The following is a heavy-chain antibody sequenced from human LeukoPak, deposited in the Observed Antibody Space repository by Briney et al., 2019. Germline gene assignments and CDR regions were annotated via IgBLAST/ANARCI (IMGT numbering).Heavy chain of an antibody. V-gene: IGHV3-74*01. Sequence: GGSLRLSCAAYGFTFSSHWMHWVRQAPGKGLVWVSRINSDGSSTSYADSVKGRFTISRDNAKNTLYLQMNSLRAEDTAVYYCVTERGDSSGYYYLDYWGQGTLVTVSS. CDR1: GFTFSSHW. CDR2: INSDGSST. D-gene: IGHD3-22*01. J-gene: IGHJ4*02. CDR3: VTERGDSSGYYYLDY.